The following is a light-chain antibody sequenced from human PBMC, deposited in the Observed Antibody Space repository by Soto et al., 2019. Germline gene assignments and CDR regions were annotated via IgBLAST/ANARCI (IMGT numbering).Light chain of an antibody. J-gene: IGKJ1*01. Sequence: EVVLTQSPGTLSLSPGEGVTLSCRASQSVSSNLAWYQQRPGQAPRLLIYGASTRATGIPARFSGSGSGTDFTLTISSLEPEDFAVYYCQQRSNWPPWTFGQGTKVDIK. CDR2: GAS. CDR1: QSVSSN. V-gene: IGKV3-11*01. CDR3: QQRSNWPPWT.